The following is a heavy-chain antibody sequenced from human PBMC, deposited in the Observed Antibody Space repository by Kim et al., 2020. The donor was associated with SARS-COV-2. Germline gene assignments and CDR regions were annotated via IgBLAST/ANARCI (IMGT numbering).Heavy chain of an antibody. CDR1: GESFSGYY. CDR3: ARGGSVYYDRSSYIDY. Sequence: SETLSLTCAVYGESFSGYYWSWIRQSPEKGLEWIGEINHIGRSSYNPSLKSRVTMSLDTSKNQFSLIVNSVTVADTAVYFCARGGSVYYDRSSYIDYWGQGTLVTVSS. D-gene: IGHD3-22*01. J-gene: IGHJ4*02. V-gene: IGHV4-34*01. CDR2: INHIGRS.